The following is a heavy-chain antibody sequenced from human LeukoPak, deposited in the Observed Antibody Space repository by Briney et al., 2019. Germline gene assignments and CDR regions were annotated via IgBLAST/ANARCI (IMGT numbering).Heavy chain of an antibody. CDR3: ATEQPSSGWYSGELGY. CDR2: MNPSSGNT. D-gene: IGHD6-19*01. Sequence: ASVKVSCKASGYTFTNYEINWVRQGTGQGLEWLGWMNPSSGNTGYAQKFQGRVTMTRDTSISTAYMELSSLRSEDTAVYYCATEQPSSGWYSGELGYWGQGTLVTVSS. J-gene: IGHJ4*02. CDR1: GYTFTNYE. V-gene: IGHV1-8*01.